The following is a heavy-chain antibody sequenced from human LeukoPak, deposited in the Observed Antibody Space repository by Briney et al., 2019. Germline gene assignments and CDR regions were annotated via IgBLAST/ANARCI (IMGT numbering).Heavy chain of an antibody. CDR2: ISTSGSTI. V-gene: IGHV3-48*03. D-gene: IGHD3-22*01. CDR1: GFIFSTYE. Sequence: GGSLRLSCAASGFIFSTYEMNWVRQAPGKGLEWVSYISTSGSTIYYADSVKGRFTISRDNTKKSLYLHMNSLSAVDTAVYYCARPRWHSSGYTRSYGLDVWGQGTTVTVSS. CDR3: ARPRWHSSGYTRSYGLDV. J-gene: IGHJ6*02.